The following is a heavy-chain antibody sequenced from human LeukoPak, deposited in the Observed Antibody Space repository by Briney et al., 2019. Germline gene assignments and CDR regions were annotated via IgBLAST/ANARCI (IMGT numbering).Heavy chain of an antibody. V-gene: IGHV4-34*01. CDR2: INHSRST. CDR1: GGSFSGYY. J-gene: IGHJ4*02. CDR3: AGAYCGGDCYLQPPVY. Sequence: SETLSLTCAVYGGSFSGYYWSWIRQPPGKGLEWIGEINHSRSTNYNPSLKSRVTISVDTSKNQFSLKLSSVTPADTTVYYCAGAYCGGDCYLQPPVYWGQGTLVTVSS. D-gene: IGHD2-21*02.